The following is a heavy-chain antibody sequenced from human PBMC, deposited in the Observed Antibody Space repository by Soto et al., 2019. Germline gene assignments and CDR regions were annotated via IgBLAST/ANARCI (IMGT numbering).Heavy chain of an antibody. Sequence: QVQLEQSGAEVKKPGSSVKVSCKASGGTFRNSAISWVRQAPGQGLEWLGGIMPIFRTPDYSQKFQARVTVTADESTSTAYMELRGLRSDDTAVYYCARDNDRPQLGGNYYYILDVWGQGTTVTVSS. CDR2: IMPIFRTP. D-gene: IGHD1-1*01. CDR1: GGTFRNSA. CDR3: ARDNDRPQLGGNYYYILDV. J-gene: IGHJ6*02. V-gene: IGHV1-69*12.